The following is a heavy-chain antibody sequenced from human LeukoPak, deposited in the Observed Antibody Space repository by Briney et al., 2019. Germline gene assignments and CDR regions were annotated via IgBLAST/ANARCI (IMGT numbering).Heavy chain of an antibody. J-gene: IGHJ4*02. CDR3: AGDLFEDMARVDY. D-gene: IGHD3-16*01. Sequence: ASVKVSCKASGYTFTGYYMHWVRQAPGQGLEWMGWINPNSGGTNYAQKFQGRVTMTRDTSISTAYMELSRLRSDDTAVYYCAGDLFEDMARVDYWGQGTLVTVSS. CDR2: INPNSGGT. V-gene: IGHV1-2*02. CDR1: GYTFTGYY.